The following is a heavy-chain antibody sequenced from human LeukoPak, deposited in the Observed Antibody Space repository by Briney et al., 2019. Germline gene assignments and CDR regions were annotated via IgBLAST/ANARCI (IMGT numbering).Heavy chain of an antibody. CDR3: AREREYIYGVPDAFDI. Sequence: GGSLRLSCAASGFTFSDYYMDWVRQAPGKGLEWVGCTTNKANSYITEYAASVKGRFTISRDGSKNSLYLQMNSLKTEDTAVYYCAREREYIYGVPDAFDIWGQGTRVTVSS. J-gene: IGHJ3*02. D-gene: IGHD5-18*01. CDR1: GFTFSDYY. V-gene: IGHV3-72*01. CDR2: TTNKANSYIT.